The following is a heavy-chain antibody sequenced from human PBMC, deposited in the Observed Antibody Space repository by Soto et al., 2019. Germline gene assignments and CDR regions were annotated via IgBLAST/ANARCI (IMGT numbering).Heavy chain of an antibody. V-gene: IGHV4-34*01. D-gene: IGHD4-17*01. Sequence: PSETLSLTCAVYGGSFSGYYWSWIRQPPGKGLEWIGEINHSGSTNYNPCLKSRVTISVDTSKNQFSLKLSSVTAADTAVYYCARDYGGNSGYDYWGQGTLVTVSS. CDR1: GGSFSGYY. CDR3: ARDYGGNSGYDY. J-gene: IGHJ4*02. CDR2: INHSGST.